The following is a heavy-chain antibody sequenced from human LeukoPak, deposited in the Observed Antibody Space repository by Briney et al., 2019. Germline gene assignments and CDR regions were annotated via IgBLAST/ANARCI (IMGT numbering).Heavy chain of an antibody. CDR2: IRSSSRGTI. J-gene: IGHJ4*02. Sequence: GGPLRLSCAASGFIFSDYSINWVRQAPGKGLEWVAYIRSSSRGTIYYADSVKGRFTISRDNAKNSLYLQMNSLRAEDTAVYYCARDHNWAFDYWGQGTLVTVSS. V-gene: IGHV3-48*01. D-gene: IGHD1-1*01. CDR1: GFIFSDYS. CDR3: ARDHNWAFDY.